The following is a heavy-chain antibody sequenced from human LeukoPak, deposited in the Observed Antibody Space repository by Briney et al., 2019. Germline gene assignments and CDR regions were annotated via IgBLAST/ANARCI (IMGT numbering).Heavy chain of an antibody. J-gene: IGHJ5*02. D-gene: IGHD2-15*01. Sequence: GGSLRLSCAASGFTFSSYEMNWVRQAPGKGLEWVSYISSSGSTIYSAYAVKGRFTISRDNAKNSLYQQMNSLRAEDTTVYYCARGGGRPYCSGGSCYSWFDPWGQGTLVTVSS. CDR1: GFTFSSYE. V-gene: IGHV3-48*03. CDR2: ISSSGSTI. CDR3: ARGGGRPYCSGGSCYSWFDP.